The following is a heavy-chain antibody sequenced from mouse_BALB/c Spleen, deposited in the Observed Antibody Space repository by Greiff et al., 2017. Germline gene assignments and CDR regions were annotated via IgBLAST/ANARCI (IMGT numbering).Heavy chain of an antibody. CDR1: GYTFTSYW. D-gene: IGHD1-1*01. V-gene: IGHV1-87*01. CDR3: ARTTGGAMDY. CDR2: IYPGDGDT. J-gene: IGHJ4*01. Sequence: QVQLKQSGAELARPGASVKLSCKASGYTFTSYWMQWVKQRPGQGLEWIGAIYPGDGDTRYTQKFKGKATLTADKSSSTAYMQLSSLTSEDSAVYYCARTTGGAMDYWGQGTSVTVSS.